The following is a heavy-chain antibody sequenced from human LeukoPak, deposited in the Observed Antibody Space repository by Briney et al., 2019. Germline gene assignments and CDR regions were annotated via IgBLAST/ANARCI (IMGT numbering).Heavy chain of an antibody. CDR1: GYTLTELS. Sequence: ASVKVSCKVSGYTLTELSMHWVRQAPGKGLEWRGGFDPEDGETIYAQKFQGRVTMTEDTSTDTAYMELSSLRSEDTAVYYCATSCSGGSCYSFGYWGQGTLVTVSS. D-gene: IGHD2-15*01. CDR2: FDPEDGET. J-gene: IGHJ4*02. V-gene: IGHV1-24*01. CDR3: ATSCSGGSCYSFGY.